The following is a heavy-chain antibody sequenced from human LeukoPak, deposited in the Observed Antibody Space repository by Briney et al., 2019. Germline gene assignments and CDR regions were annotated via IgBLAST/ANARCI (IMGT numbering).Heavy chain of an antibody. D-gene: IGHD2-15*01. J-gene: IGHJ3*01. V-gene: IGHV4-59*11. CDR1: GGSLSGHY. CDR2: VSYTGRT. CDR3: ARLPDQDISGGPDTFDV. Sequence: SETLSLTCTVSGGSLSGHYWSWIRQPPGKRLEWIGYVSYTGRTKYNPSLQSRVTISIDTSKSQFSLKLTSVTSADMAVYSCARLPDQDISGGPDTFDVWGQGKTVILSS.